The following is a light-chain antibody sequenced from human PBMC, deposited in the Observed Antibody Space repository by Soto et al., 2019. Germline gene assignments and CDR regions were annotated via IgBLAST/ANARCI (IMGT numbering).Light chain of an antibody. CDR3: QQYNNWPIT. Sequence: KVRTHSRATMSVSPGERPTLSCRASQSVSSDLAWYQQKPGQAPRLLIYGASTRATDIPARFSGSGSGTEFTLTISSLQSEDFAVYYCQQYNNWPITFGQGTRLEIK. V-gene: IGKV3-15*01. CDR2: GAS. CDR1: QSVSSD. J-gene: IGKJ5*01.